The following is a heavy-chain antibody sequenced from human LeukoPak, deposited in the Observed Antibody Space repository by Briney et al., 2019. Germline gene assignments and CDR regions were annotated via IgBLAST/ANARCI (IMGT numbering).Heavy chain of an antibody. V-gene: IGHV4-59*08. CDR1: GGSISSYY. CDR3: ARLRVSYSGSYYWFDP. J-gene: IGHJ5*02. CDR2: IYYSGSI. Sequence: PSETLSLTCTVSGGSISSYYWSWIRQPPGKGLEWIGYIYYSGSINYNPSLKSRVTISIDMSKNQFSLKLSSVTAADTAVYYCARLRVSYSGSYYWFDPWGQGTLVTVSS. D-gene: IGHD1-26*01.